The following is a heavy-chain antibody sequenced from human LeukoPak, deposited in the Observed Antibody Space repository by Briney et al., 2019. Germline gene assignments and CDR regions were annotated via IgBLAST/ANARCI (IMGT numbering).Heavy chain of an antibody. J-gene: IGHJ5*02. CDR1: GGSISSGGYY. D-gene: IGHD4-17*01. V-gene: IGHV4-31*03. CDR2: IYYSGST. Sequence: TESLTCTVSGGSISSGGYYWSWIRQHPGKGLEWIGYIYYSGSTYYNPSLKSRVTISVDTSKNQFSLKLSSVTAADTAVYYCARGTTVTYWFDPWGQGTLLPLFS. CDR3: ARGTTVTYWFDP.